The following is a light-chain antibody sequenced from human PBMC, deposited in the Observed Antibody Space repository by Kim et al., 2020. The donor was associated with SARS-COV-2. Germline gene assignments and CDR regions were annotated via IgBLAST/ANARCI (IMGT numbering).Light chain of an antibody. Sequence: SSELTQDPAVSVALGQTVRITCQGDSLRRNYASWYQQKPGQAPVLVMYDKNNRHSGIPDRFSGSSSGNTASLTITGAQEADEADYYCNSRDRDSTGNLYVFGPGTKVTVL. V-gene: IGLV3-19*01. CDR1: SLRRNY. CDR3: NSRDRDSTGNLYV. CDR2: DKN. J-gene: IGLJ1*01.